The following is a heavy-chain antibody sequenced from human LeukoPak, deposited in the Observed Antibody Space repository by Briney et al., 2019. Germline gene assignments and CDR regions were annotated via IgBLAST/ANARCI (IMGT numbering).Heavy chain of an antibody. Sequence: SETLSLTCTVSGVSISSYYWSWIRQPAGKGLEWIGRIYTSGSTNYNPSLKSRVTMSVDTSKNQFSLKLSSVTAADTAVYYCARCFHYYDSSGYYSGDAFDIWGQGTMVTVSS. J-gene: IGHJ3*02. CDR3: ARCFHYYDSSGYYSGDAFDI. CDR2: IYTSGST. V-gene: IGHV4-4*07. D-gene: IGHD3-22*01. CDR1: GVSISSYY.